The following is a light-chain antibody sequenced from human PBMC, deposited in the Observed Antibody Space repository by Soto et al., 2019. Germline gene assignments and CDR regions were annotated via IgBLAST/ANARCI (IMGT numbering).Light chain of an antibody. CDR3: GTWDESLGAGV. CDR2: DDN. V-gene: IGLV1-51*01. J-gene: IGLJ2*01. Sequence: QSVLTQPASLSATPGEKVTISCSGRGSNIGWNYVSWYRQFPGTAPQLLIYDDNKRHSGVPDRMSGSRYGTSASLAIAGLQPGDEADYYCGTWDESLGAGVFGGGTKLTVL. CDR1: GSNIGWNY.